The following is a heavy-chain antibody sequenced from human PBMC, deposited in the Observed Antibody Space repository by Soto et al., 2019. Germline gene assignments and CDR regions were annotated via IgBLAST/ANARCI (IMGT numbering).Heavy chain of an antibody. J-gene: IGHJ4*02. D-gene: IGHD2-8*01. V-gene: IGHV1-18*01. CDR1: GYTFTSYG. CDR2: ISAYNGNT. Sequence: QVQLVQSGAEVKKPGASVKVSCKASGYTFTSYGISWVRQAPGQGLEWMGWISAYNGNTNYAQKLQGRVTMTTDTSTSTAHMELGGLRSDDTAVYYWAGDPPPRGPIVLMGGGGGSDYWGQGTLVTVSS. CDR3: AGDPPPRGPIVLMGGGGGSDY.